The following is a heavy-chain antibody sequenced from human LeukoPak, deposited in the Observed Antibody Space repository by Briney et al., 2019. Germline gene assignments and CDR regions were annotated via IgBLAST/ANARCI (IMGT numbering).Heavy chain of an antibody. CDR2: INPSGGST. V-gene: IGHV1-46*01. Sequence: ASVKVSCKASGYTFTSYYMHWVRQAPGQGLEWMGIINPSGGSTSYAQKFQGRVTMTRDTSTSTVYMELSSLRSEDTAVYYCARDLAGGPNGSGSYYQCYYYYYGMDVWGQGTTVTVSS. CDR3: ARDLAGGPNGSGSYYQCYYYYYGMDV. J-gene: IGHJ6*02. D-gene: IGHD3-10*01. CDR1: GYTFTSYY.